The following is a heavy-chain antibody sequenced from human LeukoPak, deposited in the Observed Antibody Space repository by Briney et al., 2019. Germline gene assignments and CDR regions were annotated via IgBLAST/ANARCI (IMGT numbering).Heavy chain of an antibody. D-gene: IGHD1-26*01. CDR2: INHSGST. J-gene: IGHJ4*02. Sequence: SETLSLTCAVYGGSFSGYYWSWIRQPPGKGLEWIGEINHSGSTNYNPSLKSRVTISVDTSKNQFSLKLSSVTAADTAVYYCARGGGSYGFDYWGQGTLVTVSS. CDR1: GGSFSGYY. V-gene: IGHV4-34*01. CDR3: ARGGGSYGFDY.